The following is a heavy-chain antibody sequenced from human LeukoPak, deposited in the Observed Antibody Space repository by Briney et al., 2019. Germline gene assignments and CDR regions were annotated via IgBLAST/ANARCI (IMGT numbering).Heavy chain of an antibody. V-gene: IGHV3-11*01. D-gene: IGHD3-10*01. Sequence: GGSLRLSCAASGFTFSDYYRSWIRQAPGKGLEWVSDISRGGSTTYYADSVSGRFTISRDNAKNSLFLQTNSLRGEDTAVYYCARYYGSGFMDVWGQGPTVSVS. CDR1: GFTFSDYY. J-gene: IGHJ6*02. CDR3: ARYYGSGFMDV. CDR2: ISRGGSTT.